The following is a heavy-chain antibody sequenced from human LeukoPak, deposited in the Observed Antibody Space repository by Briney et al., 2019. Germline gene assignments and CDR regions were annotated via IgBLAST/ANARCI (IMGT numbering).Heavy chain of an antibody. CDR3: ARDDPAKYYYGMDV. CDR1: GFTFSSYW. Sequence: GGSLRLSCAASGFTFSSYWMSWVRQAPGKGLEWVANIKHDGSEKYYVDSVKGRFTISRDNAKNSLYLQMNSLRAEDTAVYYCARDDPAKYYYGMDVWGQGTTVTVSS. V-gene: IGHV3-7*01. CDR2: IKHDGSEK. J-gene: IGHJ6*02.